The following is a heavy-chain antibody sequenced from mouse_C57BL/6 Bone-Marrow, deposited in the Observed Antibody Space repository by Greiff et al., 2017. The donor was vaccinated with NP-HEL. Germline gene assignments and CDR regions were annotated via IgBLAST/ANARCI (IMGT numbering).Heavy chain of an antibody. CDR1: GFTFSDYY. CDR3: AARYAMDY. J-gene: IGHJ4*01. Sequence: EVHLVESGGGLVQPGGSLKLSCAASGFTFSDYYMYWVRQTPEKRLEWVAYISNGGGSTYYPDTVKGRFTISRDNAKNTLYLQMSRLKSEDTAMYYCAARYAMDYWGQGTSVTVSS. CDR2: ISNGGGST. V-gene: IGHV5-12*01.